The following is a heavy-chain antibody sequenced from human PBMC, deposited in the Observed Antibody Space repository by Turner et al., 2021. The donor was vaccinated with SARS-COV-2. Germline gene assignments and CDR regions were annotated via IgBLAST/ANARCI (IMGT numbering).Heavy chain of an antibody. D-gene: IGHD4-4*01. J-gene: IGHJ4*02. CDR2: ISDDGSNK. V-gene: IGHV3-30*18. Sequence: QVQLVESGGGVVQPGRCLRRSCAASGFTFSSCGMHWVRQAPGKGLEWVAFISDDGSNKYYADSVKGRFTISRDNSKNTLYLQMNSLRAEDTAVHFCAKQLGLYSNPMYYFDYWGQGTLVTVSS. CDR1: GFTFSSCG. CDR3: AKQLGLYSNPMYYFDY.